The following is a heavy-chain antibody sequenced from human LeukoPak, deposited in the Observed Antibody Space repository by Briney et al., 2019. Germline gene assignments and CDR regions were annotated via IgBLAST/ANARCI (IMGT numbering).Heavy chain of an antibody. CDR2: IWYDGSNK. D-gene: IGHD2-15*01. Sequence: PGRSLRLSCAASGLTFSNYGMHWVRQAPGKGLEWVAVIWYDGSNKYYADSVKGRFTISRDNSKNTLYLQMNSLRAEDTAVYYCARRIKRRGNWFDPWGQGTLVTVSS. CDR3: ARRIKRRGNWFDP. V-gene: IGHV3-33*01. CDR1: GLTFSNYG. J-gene: IGHJ5*02.